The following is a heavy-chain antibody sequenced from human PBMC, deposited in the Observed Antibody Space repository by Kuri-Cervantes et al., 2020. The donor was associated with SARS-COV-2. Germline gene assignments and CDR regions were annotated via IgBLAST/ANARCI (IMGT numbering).Heavy chain of an antibody. CDR1: GFTFSGHW. CDR3: VRDGDHWNFDY. Sequence: GGSLRLSCAASGFTFSGHWIHRVRQAPGTGLVWVSRINPDGSYTNNADSVKGRFTLSRDNAKNMLFLQMNSLRAEDTAVYYCVRDGDHWNFDYWGQGTLVTVSS. V-gene: IGHV3-74*01. CDR2: INPDGSYT. J-gene: IGHJ4*02. D-gene: IGHD1-1*01.